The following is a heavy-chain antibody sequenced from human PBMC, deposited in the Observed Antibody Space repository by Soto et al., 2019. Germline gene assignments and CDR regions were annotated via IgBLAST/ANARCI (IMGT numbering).Heavy chain of an antibody. CDR3: ARLKNPYYYDASDFYVDY. Sequence: PSETLSLTCTVSGVSISSDYWSWIRQPPGKGLEWIGYIYHSGSTNYNPSLKSRVTMPVDTSKNQLSLRLSSVTAADTAVYYCARLKNPYYYDASDFYVDYWGQGTLVTVSS. CDR1: GVSISSDY. V-gene: IGHV4-59*01. D-gene: IGHD3-22*01. J-gene: IGHJ4*02. CDR2: IYHSGST.